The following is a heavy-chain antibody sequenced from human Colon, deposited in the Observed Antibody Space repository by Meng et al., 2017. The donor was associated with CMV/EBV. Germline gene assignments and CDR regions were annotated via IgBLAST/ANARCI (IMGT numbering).Heavy chain of an antibody. CDR1: GYSISSTYY. CDR2: IYYNGRT. Sequence: GSLRLSCTVSGYSISSTYYWAWIRQAPGKRLEWIGNIYYNGRTTYSPSLRSRVSISVDMSKNQFSLKLRSVTAADTAMYFCARGLGHASNNSHDYWGQGTLVTVSS. CDR3: ARGLGHASNNSHDY. V-gene: IGHV4-38-2*02. D-gene: IGHD1-1*01. J-gene: IGHJ4*02.